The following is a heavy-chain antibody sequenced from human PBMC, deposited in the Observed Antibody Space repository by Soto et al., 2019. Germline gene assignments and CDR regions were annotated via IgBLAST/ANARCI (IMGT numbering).Heavy chain of an antibody. V-gene: IGHV1-69*13. CDR2: IIPIFGTA. J-gene: IGHJ4*02. Sequence: SVKVSCKASGGTFSSYAISWVRQAPGQGLEWMGGIIPIFGTANYAQKFQGRVTITADESTSTAYMELSSLRSEDTAVYYCARDNYYGSGISWVHWGQGTLVTVSS. D-gene: IGHD3-10*01. CDR3: ARDNYYGSGISWVH. CDR1: GGTFSSYA.